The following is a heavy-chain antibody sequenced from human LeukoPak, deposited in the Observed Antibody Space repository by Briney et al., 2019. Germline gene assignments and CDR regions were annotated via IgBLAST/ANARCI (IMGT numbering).Heavy chain of an antibody. CDR3: ARDLGYCSGGSCYPTYYFDY. CDR2: IYSGGST. V-gene: IGHV3-53*01. Sequence: PGGSLRLSCAASGFTFSSYAMSWVRQAPGKGLEWVSVIYSGGSTYYADSVKGRFTISRDNSKNTLYLQMNSLRAEDTAVYYCARDLGYCSGGSCYPTYYFDYWGQGTLVTVSS. CDR1: GFTFSSYA. J-gene: IGHJ4*02. D-gene: IGHD2-15*01.